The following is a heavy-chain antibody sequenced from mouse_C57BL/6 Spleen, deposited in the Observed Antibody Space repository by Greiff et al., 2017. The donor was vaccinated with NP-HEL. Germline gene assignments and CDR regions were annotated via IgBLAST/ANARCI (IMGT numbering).Heavy chain of an antibody. CDR2: ISDGGSYT. D-gene: IGHD1-1*01. CDR1: GFTFSSYA. V-gene: IGHV5-4*01. CDR3: ARDAGSSQYYFDY. J-gene: IGHJ2*01. Sequence: EVKLVESGGGLVKPGGSLKLSCAASGFTFSSYAMSWVRQTPEKRLEWVATISDGGSYTYYPDNVKGRFTISRDNAKNNLYLQMSHLKSEDTAMYYCARDAGSSQYYFDYWGQGTTLTVSS.